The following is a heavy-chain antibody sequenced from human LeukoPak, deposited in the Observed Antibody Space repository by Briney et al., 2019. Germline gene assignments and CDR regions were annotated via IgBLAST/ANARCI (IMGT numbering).Heavy chain of an antibody. Sequence: ASVKVSCKASGGTCSSYAISWVRQAPGQGLEWMGGIIPIFGTANYAQTFQGRVTITTDESTSTAYMELSSLRSEDTAVYYCARFSSGSYYTPDAFDIWGQGTMVTVSS. J-gene: IGHJ3*02. D-gene: IGHD3-10*01. CDR1: GGTCSSYA. CDR3: ARFSSGSYYTPDAFDI. V-gene: IGHV1-69*05. CDR2: IIPIFGTA.